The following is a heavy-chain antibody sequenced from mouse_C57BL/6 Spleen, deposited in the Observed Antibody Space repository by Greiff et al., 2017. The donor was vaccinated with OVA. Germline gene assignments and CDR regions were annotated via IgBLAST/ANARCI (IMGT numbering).Heavy chain of an antibody. V-gene: IGHV2-9-1*01. CDR1: GFSLTSYA. CDR2: IWTGGGT. D-gene: IGHD2-1*01. CDR3: ALEGGNYTMDY. J-gene: IGHJ4*01. Sequence: QVQLKESGPGLVAPSQSLSITCTVSGFSLTSYAISWVRQPPGKGLEWLGVIWTGGGTNYNSALKSRLSISKDNSKRQVFSKMNRRRTDDTARYYVALEGGNYTMDYWGQGTSVTVSS.